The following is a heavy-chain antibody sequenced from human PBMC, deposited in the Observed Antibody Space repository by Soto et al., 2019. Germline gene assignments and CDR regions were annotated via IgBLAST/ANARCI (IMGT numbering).Heavy chain of an antibody. Sequence: EVQLLASGGGLVQPGESLSLSCAASGFTFSSYAMTWVRQAPGKGLEWVLSISGSGDYTYFADSVKGRFTISRDNSKDILYLQMSSLRVEYTSIYYCAKDSRSHPLGWCDPWGQGNLVTVSS. CDR1: GFTFSSYA. V-gene: IGHV3-23*01. CDR3: AKDSRSHPLGWCDP. J-gene: IGHJ5*02. D-gene: IGHD1-26*01. CDR2: ISGSGDYT.